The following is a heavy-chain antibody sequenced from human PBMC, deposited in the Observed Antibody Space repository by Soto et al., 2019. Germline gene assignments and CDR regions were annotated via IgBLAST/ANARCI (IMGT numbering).Heavy chain of an antibody. CDR1: GFTFSSYG. CDR3: AKDRRAGGNCGLYSDF. Sequence: EMQLLESGGGLVQPGGSLRLSCAVSGFTFSSYGMTWVRQAPGKGLEWISFSSATGSGTYYADSVKGRFTISRDNSKNALYLQMTGLRADDTAVYYCAKDRRAGGNCGLYSDFWGQGALVIVSS. D-gene: IGHD1-7*01. CDR2: SSATGSGT. V-gene: IGHV3-23*01. J-gene: IGHJ4*02.